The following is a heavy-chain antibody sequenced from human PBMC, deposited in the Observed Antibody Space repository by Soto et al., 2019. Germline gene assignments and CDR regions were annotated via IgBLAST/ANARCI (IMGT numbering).Heavy chain of an antibody. CDR1: GGSISSYY. CDR2: IYYSGST. V-gene: IGHV4-59*08. Sequence: SETLSLTCTVSGGSISSYYWSWIRQPPGKGLEWIGYIYYSGSTNYNPSLKSRVTISVDTSKNQFSLKLSSVTAADTAVYYCARQDSDYGDFLNYYYYYYMDVWGKGTTVTVSS. D-gene: IGHD4-17*01. CDR3: ARQDSDYGDFLNYYYYYYMDV. J-gene: IGHJ6*03.